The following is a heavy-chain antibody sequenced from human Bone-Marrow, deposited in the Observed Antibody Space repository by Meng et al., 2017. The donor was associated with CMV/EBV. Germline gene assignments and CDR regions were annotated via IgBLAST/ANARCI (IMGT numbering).Heavy chain of an antibody. CDR1: GFTFSSYA. D-gene: IGHD3-3*01. CDR2: ISSNGGST. J-gene: IGHJ3*02. CDR3: ARDVGALWSGYSDAFDI. V-gene: IGHV3-64*02. Sequence: GGSLRLSCAASGFTFSSYAMHWVRQAPGKGLEYVSAISSNGGSTYYADSVKGRFTISRDNSKNTLYLQMNSLRAEDTAVYYCARDVGALWSGYSDAFDIWGQGTMVAVSS.